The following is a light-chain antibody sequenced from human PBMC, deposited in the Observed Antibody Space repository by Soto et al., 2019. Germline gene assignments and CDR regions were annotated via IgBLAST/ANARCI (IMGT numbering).Light chain of an antibody. Sequence: AIRMTPSPSSFSASTGDRVTITCRASQGISSYLAWYQQKPGKAPKLLIYAASTLQSGVPSRFSDSGTGTDFTLTISWRQYEDFATYYCQQYYSYPPTFGQGTKLEIK. V-gene: IGKV1-8*01. CDR2: AAS. CDR1: QGISSY. J-gene: IGKJ2*01. CDR3: QQYYSYPPT.